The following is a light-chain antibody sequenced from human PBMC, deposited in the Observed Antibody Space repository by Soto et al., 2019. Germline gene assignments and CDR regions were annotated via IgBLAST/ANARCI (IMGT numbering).Light chain of an antibody. Sequence: QSALTQPASMSGSPGQSVTRSCAGTSSDIGGYNYVSWYQHHPGTAPKLIIYDVSSRPSGVSHRFSASKSGNTASLTISGLQAEDEADYYCSSFSVASPLFGTGTKVTVL. V-gene: IGLV2-14*01. CDR3: SSFSVASPL. J-gene: IGLJ1*01. CDR1: SSDIGGYNY. CDR2: DVS.